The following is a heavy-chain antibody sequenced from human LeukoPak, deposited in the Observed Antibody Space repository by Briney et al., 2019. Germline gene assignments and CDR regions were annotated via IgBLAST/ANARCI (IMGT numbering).Heavy chain of an antibody. J-gene: IGHJ5*02. V-gene: IGHV1-8*01. CDR3: AREGSGYSYGDNWFDP. D-gene: IGHD5-18*01. CDR2: MNPNSGNK. Sequence: ASVKVSCKASGYTFTSYDINWVRQATGQGLEWMGWMNPNSGNKGYAQKFQGRVTMTRNTSISTAYMELSSLRSEDTAVYYCAREGSGYSYGDNWFDPWGQGTLVTVSS. CDR1: GYTFTSYD.